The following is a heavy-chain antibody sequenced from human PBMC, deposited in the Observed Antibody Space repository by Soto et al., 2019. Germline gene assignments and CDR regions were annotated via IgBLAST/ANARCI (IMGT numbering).Heavy chain of an antibody. D-gene: IGHD6-19*01. V-gene: IGHV3-23*01. Sequence: EVQLLESGGGLVQPGGSLRLSCAASGFTFSSYAMSWVRQAPGKGLEWVSNISNSGSDTYYADSVKGWFAISRDNSKNTLYLQMNSLRAEDTAVYYCAKDVSTSGWYSDYWGQGTLVTVSS. CDR3: AKDVSTSGWYSDY. CDR2: ISNSGSDT. CDR1: GFTFSSYA. J-gene: IGHJ4*02.